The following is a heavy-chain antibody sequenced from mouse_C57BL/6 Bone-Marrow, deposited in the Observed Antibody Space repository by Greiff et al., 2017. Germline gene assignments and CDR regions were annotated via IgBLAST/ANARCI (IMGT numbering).Heavy chain of an antibody. CDR1: GYTFTTYP. CDR3: SRREYYGSSYHYFDY. D-gene: IGHD1-1*01. CDR2: FHPYNDDT. J-gene: IGHJ2*01. V-gene: IGHV1-47*01. Sequence: VQLQQSGAELVKPGASVKMSCKASGYTFTTYPIEWMKQNHGKSLEWIGNFHPYNDDTKYNEKFKGKATLTVEKSSITVYLELSRLTSDYSSVYFFSRREYYGSSYHYFDYWGQGTTLTVSS.